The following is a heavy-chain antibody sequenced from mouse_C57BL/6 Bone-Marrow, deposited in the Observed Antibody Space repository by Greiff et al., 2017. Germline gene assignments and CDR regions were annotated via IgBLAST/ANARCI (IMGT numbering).Heavy chain of an antibody. J-gene: IGHJ4*01. CDR2: INPSNGGT. Sequence: QVQLQQPGTELVKPGASVKLSCKASGYTFTSYWMHWVKQRPGQGLEWIGNINPSNGGTNYNEKFKSKATVTVDKSSSTAYMQLSSLTSEDSAVYYCARYSNYVDYAMDYWGQGTSVTVSS. CDR1: GYTFTSYW. D-gene: IGHD2-5*01. CDR3: ARYSNYVDYAMDY. V-gene: IGHV1-53*01.